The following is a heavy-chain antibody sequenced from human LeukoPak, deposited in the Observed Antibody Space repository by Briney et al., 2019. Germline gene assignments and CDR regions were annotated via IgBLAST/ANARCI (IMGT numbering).Heavy chain of an antibody. CDR3: AKERYPLLTGYFA. CDR1: GFTFSSYA. J-gene: IGHJ5*02. V-gene: IGHV3-23*01. Sequence: GGXXRLSCATSGFTFSSYAMSWVRQAPGKGLEWVSAISGSGGSTYYADSVKGRFTISRDNSKNTLYLQMNSLRAEDTAVYYCAKERYPLLTGYFAWGQGTLVTVSS. D-gene: IGHD3-9*01. CDR2: ISGSGGST.